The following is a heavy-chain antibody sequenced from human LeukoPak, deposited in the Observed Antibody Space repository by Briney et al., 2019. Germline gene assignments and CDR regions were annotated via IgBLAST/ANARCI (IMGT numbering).Heavy chain of an antibody. CDR3: ARIRESRLRFESNYYYYMDV. D-gene: IGHD5-12*01. CDR2: IYPGDSDT. J-gene: IGHJ6*03. V-gene: IGHV5-51*01. CDR1: GYSFTSYW. Sequence: GESLKISCKGSGYSFTSYWIGWVRQMPGKGLEWMGIIYPGDSDTRYSPSFQGQVTISADKSISTAYLQWSSLKASDTAMYYCARIRESRLRFESNYYYYMDVWGEGTTVTISS.